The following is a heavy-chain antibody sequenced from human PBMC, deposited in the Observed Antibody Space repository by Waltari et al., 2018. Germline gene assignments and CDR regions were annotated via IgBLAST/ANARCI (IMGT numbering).Heavy chain of an antibody. Sequence: QPQLQESGPGLEKPSETLSLTCTVSGGSITTRSYHWAWIRQTPGKGLEWIGSIHISGSTYFNPSLRSRVTRSVDTSNNQFSLKLTSVTAADTAVYYGARQPPTTVPTPRSPLDTWGQGTMVSVSS. D-gene: IGHD4-17*01. CDR2: IHISGST. CDR1: GGSITTRSYH. V-gene: IGHV4-39*07. CDR3: ARQPPTTVPTPRSPLDT. J-gene: IGHJ3*02.